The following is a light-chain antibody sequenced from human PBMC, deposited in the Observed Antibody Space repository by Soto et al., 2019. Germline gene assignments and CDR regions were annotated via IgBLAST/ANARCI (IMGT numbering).Light chain of an antibody. V-gene: IGKV1-5*03. Sequence: DIQMTQSPSTVSASVGDRVTITCRASQGINIWLAWYQQKPGKAPKLLIYKASTLESGVPSRFSGSGSGTEFTLTISSLQPDDSATYYCQQSSSYPITFGGGTKVEIK. J-gene: IGKJ4*01. CDR1: QGINIW. CDR2: KAS. CDR3: QQSSSYPIT.